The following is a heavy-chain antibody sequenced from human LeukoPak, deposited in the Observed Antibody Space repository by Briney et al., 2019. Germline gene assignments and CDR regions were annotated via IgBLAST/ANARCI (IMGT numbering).Heavy chain of an antibody. CDR3: ARVGETGGNSGGWFDP. V-gene: IGHV4-4*07. CDR2: IYTSGST. CDR1: GGSISSYY. D-gene: IGHD4-23*01. Sequence: SETLSLTCTVSGGSISSYYWSWIREPAGKGLEWIGRIYTSGSTNYSPSLKSRVTISVDKSKNQFSLKLSSVTAADTAVYYCARVGETGGNSGGWFDPWGQGTLVTVSS. J-gene: IGHJ5*02.